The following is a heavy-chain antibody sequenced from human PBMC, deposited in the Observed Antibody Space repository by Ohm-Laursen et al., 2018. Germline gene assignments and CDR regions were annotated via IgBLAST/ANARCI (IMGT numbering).Heavy chain of an antibody. CDR3: ARGRQNAFDI. Sequence: SLRLSCAASGFTFSSYAMSWVRHSPGKGLEWVANINQDGSEKYYVDSVKGRFTISRDNAKNSLYLQMNSLRAEDTAVYYCARGRQNAFDIWGQGTMVTVSS. CDR2: INQDGSEK. J-gene: IGHJ3*02. V-gene: IGHV3-7*04. CDR1: GFTFSSYA.